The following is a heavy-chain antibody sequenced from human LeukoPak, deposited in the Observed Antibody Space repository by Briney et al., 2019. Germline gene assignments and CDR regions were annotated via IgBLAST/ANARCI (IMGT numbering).Heavy chain of an antibody. V-gene: IGHV3-48*03. CDR1: GFTFSSYE. D-gene: IGHD6-13*01. CDR2: LSSSGSTI. J-gene: IGHJ6*04. Sequence: GGSLRLSCAASGFTFSSYEMIWVRQAPGKGLEWVSYLSSSGSTIYYADSVKGRFTISRDNAKNSLYLQMNSLRAEDTAVYYCARPLTIAAAGNYYYYYGMDVWGKGTTVTVSS. CDR3: ARPLTIAAAGNYYYYYGMDV.